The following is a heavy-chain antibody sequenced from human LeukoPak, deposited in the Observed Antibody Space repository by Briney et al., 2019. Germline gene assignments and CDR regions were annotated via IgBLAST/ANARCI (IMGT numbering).Heavy chain of an antibody. D-gene: IGHD2-21*02. J-gene: IGHJ4*02. CDR3: ARGGEYCGGDCYGIDY. CDR2: ISGTSSYI. V-gene: IGHV3-21*01. Sequence: GGSLRLSCAASGFTFSGYSMKWVRQAPGKGLEWVSSISGTSSYIYYADSVQGRFTVSRDNAKNSLYLQMNSLTAEDTAVYYCARGGEYCGGDCYGIDYWGQGALVTVSS. CDR1: GFTFSGYS.